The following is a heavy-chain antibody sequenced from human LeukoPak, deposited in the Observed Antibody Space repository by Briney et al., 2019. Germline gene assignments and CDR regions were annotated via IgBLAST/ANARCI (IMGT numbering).Heavy chain of an antibody. CDR1: GFTFSSYS. V-gene: IGHV3-21*01. D-gene: IGHD3-10*01. CDR2: ISSSSSYI. J-gene: IGHJ4*02. CDR3: ARGNSRMVRGVTNFDY. Sequence: TGGSLRLSCAASGFTFSSYSMNWVRQAPGKGLEWVSSISSSSSYIYYADSVKGRFTISRDNAKNSLYLQMNSLRAEDTAVYYCARGNSRMVRGVTNFDYWGQGTLVTVSS.